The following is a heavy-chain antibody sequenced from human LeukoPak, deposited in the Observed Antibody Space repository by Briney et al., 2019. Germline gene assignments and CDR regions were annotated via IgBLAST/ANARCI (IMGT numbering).Heavy chain of an antibody. D-gene: IGHD1-7*01. Sequence: SETLSLTCIISGGSIGPYYWSWIRQAAGKGPEWIGRIYTTGTADYNPSLKGRVFLSVDTSKNQFSLKVTSVTAADTAVYYCARDLTGTTGLGAFDIWGQGTMVTVSS. CDR3: ARDLTGTTGLGAFDI. CDR2: IYTTGTA. J-gene: IGHJ3*02. V-gene: IGHV4-4*07. CDR1: GGSIGPYY.